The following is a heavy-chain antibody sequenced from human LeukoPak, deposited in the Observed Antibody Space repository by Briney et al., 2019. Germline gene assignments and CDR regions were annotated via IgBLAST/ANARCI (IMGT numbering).Heavy chain of an antibody. Sequence: GGSLRLSCAASGFTFSSYGMHWVRQAPGKGLEWVAVISYDGSNKYYADSVKGRFTISRDNSKNTLYLQMNSLRAEDTAVYYCAKDGLTRSSWTISYYYYYYMDVWGKGTTVTVSS. D-gene: IGHD6-13*01. J-gene: IGHJ6*03. CDR1: GFTFSSYG. CDR2: ISYDGSNK. V-gene: IGHV3-30*18. CDR3: AKDGLTRSSWTISYYYYYYMDV.